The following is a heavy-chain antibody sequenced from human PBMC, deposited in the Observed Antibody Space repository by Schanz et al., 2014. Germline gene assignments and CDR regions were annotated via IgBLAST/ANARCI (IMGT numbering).Heavy chain of an antibody. D-gene: IGHD2-2*01. CDR1: GGSFSGYF. J-gene: IGHJ4*02. Sequence: QVQLQQWGAGLLKPSETLSPTCAVYGGSFSGYFWSWTRQSPEKGLEWIGEISHSGRTTYNPSLKSRATIPVATSKNQFFLKLSSVAAADTAVYYCARHLAESAAAAFDSWGQGTLVAVSS. V-gene: IGHV4-34*01. CDR3: ARHLAESAAAAFDS. CDR2: ISHSGRT.